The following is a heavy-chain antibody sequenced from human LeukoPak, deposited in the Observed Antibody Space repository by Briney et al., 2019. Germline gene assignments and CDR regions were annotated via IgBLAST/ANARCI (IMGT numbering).Heavy chain of an antibody. CDR1: GYTFTGYY. J-gene: IGHJ6*03. D-gene: IGHD2-2*01. Sequence: ASVKVSCKASGYTFTGYYMHWVRQAPGQGLEWMGRINPNSGGTNYAQKFQGRVTMTRDTSISTAYMELSRLRSDDTTVYYCASGYCSSTSCLSWGGYYYYYMDVWGKGTTVTVSS. V-gene: IGHV1-2*06. CDR3: ASGYCSSTSCLSWGGYYYYYMDV. CDR2: INPNSGGT.